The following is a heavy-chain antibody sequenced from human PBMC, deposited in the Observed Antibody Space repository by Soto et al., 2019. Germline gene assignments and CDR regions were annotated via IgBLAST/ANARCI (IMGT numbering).Heavy chain of an antibody. CDR1: GFTFSSDG. CDR3: ARDGSSSYYYHGMDV. V-gene: IGHV3-30-3*01. J-gene: IGHJ6*02. CDR2: ISHDGTKK. Sequence: GGSLRLSCAASGFTFSSDGVHWVRQAPGKGLEWVAVISHDGTKKYYADSVRGRFTISRDNSENTLYLQMNSLRAEDTAVYYCARDGSSSYYYHGMDVWGQGTTVTVSS. D-gene: IGHD6-6*01.